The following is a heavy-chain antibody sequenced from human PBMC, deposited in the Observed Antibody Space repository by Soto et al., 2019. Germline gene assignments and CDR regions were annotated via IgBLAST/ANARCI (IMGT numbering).Heavy chain of an antibody. V-gene: IGHV4-34*01. CDR3: ARTEDYIWGSYRPSDAFDI. D-gene: IGHD3-16*02. CDR2: INHSGST. CDR1: GGSFSGYY. Sequence: SETLSLTCAVYGGSFSGYYWSWIRQPPGKGLEWIGEINHSGSTNYNPSLKSRVTISVDTSKNQFSLKLSSVTAADTAVYYCARTEDYIWGSYRPSDAFDIWGQGTMVTVSS. J-gene: IGHJ3*02.